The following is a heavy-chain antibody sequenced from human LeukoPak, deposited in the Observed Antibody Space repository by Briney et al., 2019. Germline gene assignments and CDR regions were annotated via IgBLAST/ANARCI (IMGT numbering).Heavy chain of an antibody. CDR3: ARAPAQLWFGELLFDP. D-gene: IGHD3-10*01. CDR1: GCTFSSYS. J-gene: IGHJ5*02. V-gene: IGHV3-21*01. CDR2: ISSSSSYI. Sequence: GGSLRLSCAASGCTFSSYSMNWVRQAPGKGLEWVSSISSSSSYIYYADSVKGRFTISRDNAKNPLYLQMNSLRAEDTAVYYCARAPAQLWFGELLFDPWGQGTLVTVSS.